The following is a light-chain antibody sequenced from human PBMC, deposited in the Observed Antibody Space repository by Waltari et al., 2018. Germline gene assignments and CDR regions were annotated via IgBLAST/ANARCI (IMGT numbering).Light chain of an antibody. V-gene: IGLV1-40*01. CDR1: SPNIRAGYA. J-gene: IGLJ2*01. CDR3: QSYDTSLSGVL. Sequence: QSVLTQPPSVSGAPGQRVTIPCTGSSPNIRAGYAVHWYQQLPGTAPKLLIYGSTNRPSGVPDRFSGSKSGTSASLAITGLQAEDEADYYCQSYDTSLSGVLFGGGTKLTVL. CDR2: GST.